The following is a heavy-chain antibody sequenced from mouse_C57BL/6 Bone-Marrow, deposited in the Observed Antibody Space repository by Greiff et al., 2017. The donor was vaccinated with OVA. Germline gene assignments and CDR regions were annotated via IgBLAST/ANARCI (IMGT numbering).Heavy chain of an antibody. CDR2: ISSGGSYT. CDR1: GFTFSSYG. J-gene: IGHJ2*01. V-gene: IGHV5-6*01. CDR3: ARRATVVATEDY. D-gene: IGHD1-1*01. Sequence: EVQLVESGGDLVKPGGSLKLSCAASGFTFSSYGMSWVRQTPDKRLEWVATISSGGSYTYYPDSVKGRFTISRDNAKNTLYLQMSSLKSEDTAMYYCARRATVVATEDYWGQGTTLTVSS.